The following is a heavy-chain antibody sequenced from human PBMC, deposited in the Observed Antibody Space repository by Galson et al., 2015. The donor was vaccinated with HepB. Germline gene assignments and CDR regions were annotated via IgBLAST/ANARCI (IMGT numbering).Heavy chain of an antibody. CDR2: TYYRSKWNN. CDR3: ARVLRLRKGYKSPFDY. CDR1: GDSVSSNSSL. Sequence: CAISGDSVSSNSSLWNWIRQSPSRGLEWLGRTYYRSKWNNDYAVSAKSRISITSDTSKNHFSLQLNSVTPEDTAVYFCARVLRLRKGYKSPFDYWGQGTLVTVSS. J-gene: IGHJ4*02. V-gene: IGHV6-1*01. D-gene: IGHD5-24*01.